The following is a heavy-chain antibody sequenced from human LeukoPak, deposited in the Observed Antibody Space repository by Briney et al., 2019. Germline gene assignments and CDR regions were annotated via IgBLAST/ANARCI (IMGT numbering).Heavy chain of an antibody. CDR1: GFTFSSYA. D-gene: IGHD6-13*01. J-gene: IGHJ6*03. CDR2: ISYDGSNK. Sequence: GGSLRLSCAASGFTFSSYAMHWVRQAPGKGLEGVAVISYDGSNKYYADSVKGRFTISRYNSKNTLYLQMNSLRAQDTAVYYCARDLEQLVGHYYYSYMDVWGKGTTVTVSS. CDR3: ARDLEQLVGHYYYSYMDV. V-gene: IGHV3-30*04.